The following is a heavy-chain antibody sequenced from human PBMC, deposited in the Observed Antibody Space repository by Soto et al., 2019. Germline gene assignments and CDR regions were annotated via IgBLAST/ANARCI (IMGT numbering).Heavy chain of an antibody. Sequence: SETLSLTCTVSGGSISSSSYYWGWIRQSPGKGLEWIGSIYYSGSTYYNPSPKSRVTISVDTSKNQFSLKLSSVTAADTAVYYCARQGIAVAGNYYFDYWGQGTLVTVSS. CDR2: IYYSGST. V-gene: IGHV4-39*01. J-gene: IGHJ4*02. CDR3: ARQGIAVAGNYYFDY. D-gene: IGHD6-19*01. CDR1: GGSISSSSYY.